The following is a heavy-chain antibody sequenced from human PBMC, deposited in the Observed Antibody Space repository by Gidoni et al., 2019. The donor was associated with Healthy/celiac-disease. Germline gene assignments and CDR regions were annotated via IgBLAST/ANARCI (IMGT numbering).Heavy chain of an antibody. CDR1: GGSFSGYY. J-gene: IGHJ6*02. D-gene: IGHD3-10*01. CDR3: ARGRLLWFGETLYYYYGMDV. Sequence: QVQLQQWGAGLLKPSETLSLTCAVYGGSFSGYYWSWIRPPPGKGLEWMGEINHSGSTNYNPSLKSRVTISVDTSKNQFSLKLSSVTAADTAVYYCARGRLLWFGETLYYYYGMDVWGQGTTVTVSS. CDR2: INHSGST. V-gene: IGHV4-34*01.